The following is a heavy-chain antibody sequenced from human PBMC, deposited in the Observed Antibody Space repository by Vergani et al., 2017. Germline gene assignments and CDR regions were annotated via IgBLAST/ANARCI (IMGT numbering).Heavy chain of an antibody. V-gene: IGHV4-59*12. D-gene: IGHD3-3*01. Sequence: QVQLQESGPGLVKPSETLSLTCTVSGGSISSYYWSWIRQPPGKGLEWIGEINHSGSTNYNPSLKSRVTISVDTSKNQFSLKLSSVTAADTAVYYCARAIRFSPTRLKYYMDVWGKGTTVTVSS. CDR2: INHSGST. J-gene: IGHJ6*03. CDR1: GGSISSYY. CDR3: ARAIRFSPTRLKYYMDV.